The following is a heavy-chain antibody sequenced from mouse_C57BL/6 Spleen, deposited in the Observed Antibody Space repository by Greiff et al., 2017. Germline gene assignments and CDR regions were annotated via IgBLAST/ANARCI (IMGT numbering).Heavy chain of an antibody. Sequence: EVQLQQSGAELVKPGASVKLSCTASGFNIKDYYMHWVKQRTEQGLEWIGRIDPEDGETKYAPKFQGKATLTAEKSSSTAYMQLSSLTSEDSAVYFCARALASMDYWGQGTSVTVSS. CDR2: IDPEDGET. J-gene: IGHJ4*01. D-gene: IGHD6-1*01. V-gene: IGHV14-2*01. CDR3: ARALASMDY. CDR1: GFNIKDYY.